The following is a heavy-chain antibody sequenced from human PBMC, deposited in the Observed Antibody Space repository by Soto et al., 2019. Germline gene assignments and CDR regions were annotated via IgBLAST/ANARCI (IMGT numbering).Heavy chain of an antibody. Sequence: GASVKVSCKASGGTFSSYAISWVRQAPGQGLEWMGGIIPIFGTANYAQKFQGRVTITADESTSTAYMELSSLRSEDTAVYYCARSPCSGGSCYPPYNWFDPWGQGTLVTVSS. V-gene: IGHV1-69*13. J-gene: IGHJ5*02. D-gene: IGHD2-15*01. CDR3: ARSPCSGGSCYPPYNWFDP. CDR1: GGTFSSYA. CDR2: IIPIFGTA.